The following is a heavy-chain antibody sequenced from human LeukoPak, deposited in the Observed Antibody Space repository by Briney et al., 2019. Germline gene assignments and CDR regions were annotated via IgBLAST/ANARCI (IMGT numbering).Heavy chain of an antibody. CDR1: GSAFGSYW. V-gene: IGHV5-51*01. J-gene: IGHJ5*02. D-gene: IGHD1-14*01. CDR3: ARQPGSGA. Sequence: GASLQISCKGSGSAFGSYWIAWVLHMPGKGLEWMGIIFPGDSDTRYSPSFRGQVTISADKSSSTAYLQWRSLRASDTAMYYCARQPGSGAWGQGTLVTVSS. CDR2: IFPGDSDT.